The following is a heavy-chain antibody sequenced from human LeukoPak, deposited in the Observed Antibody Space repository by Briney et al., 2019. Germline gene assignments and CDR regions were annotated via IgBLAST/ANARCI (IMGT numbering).Heavy chain of an antibody. CDR3: ARDRGGIVVVVAVYDAFDI. J-gene: IGHJ3*02. CDR1: GYTFTSYG. CDR2: TGAYNGNT. V-gene: IGHV1-18*04. Sequence: ASVKVSCKASGYTFTSYGISWVRQAPGQGLELMRCTGAYNGNTNYAQKLQGRVTMTTDTSTSTAYMELRGLRSDDTAVYYCARDRGGIVVVVAVYDAFDIWGQGTMVTVSS. D-gene: IGHD2-15*01.